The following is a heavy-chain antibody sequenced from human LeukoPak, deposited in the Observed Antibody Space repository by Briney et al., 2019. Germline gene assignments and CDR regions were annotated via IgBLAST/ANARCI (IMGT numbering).Heavy chain of an antibody. V-gene: IGHV3-23*01. CDR2: IRSGGENT. CDR3: AILSWDGSGSFY. D-gene: IGHD3-22*01. Sequence: GGSLRLSCAASGFTFSTYSMSWVRQAPGKGLEWVSAIRSGGENTYYADSVKGRFTISRDNSKSTLYLQMNSLRAEDQAVYFCAILSWDGSGSFYWGQGNLVIVSS. CDR1: GFTFSTYS. J-gene: IGHJ4*02.